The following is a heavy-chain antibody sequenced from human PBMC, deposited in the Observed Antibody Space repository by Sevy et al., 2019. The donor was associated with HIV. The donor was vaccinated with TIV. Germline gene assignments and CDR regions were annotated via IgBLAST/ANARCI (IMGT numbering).Heavy chain of an antibody. CDR2: TYYSGST. J-gene: IGHJ4*02. CDR3: ARQARLVEDFGGYFDY. Sequence: SETLSLTCTVSGGSINTSSYYWGWIRQPPGKGLEWIGNTYYSGSTFYNSSLKSRLTISVDTSKNQFSLKLSSVTAADTALYYCARQARLVEDFGGYFDYWGQGTLVTVSS. D-gene: IGHD3-16*01. CDR1: GGSINTSSYY. V-gene: IGHV4-39*01.